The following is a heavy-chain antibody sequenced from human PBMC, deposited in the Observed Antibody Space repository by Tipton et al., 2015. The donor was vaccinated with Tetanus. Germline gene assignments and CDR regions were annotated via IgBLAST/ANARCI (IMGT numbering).Heavy chain of an antibody. CDR3: AREMDYDFWSGYPGRFDY. D-gene: IGHD3-3*01. J-gene: IGHJ4*02. Sequence: GLEKPSQTLSLTWAISGDSVSSNSAAWNWSRQSPSRGLEWLGRTYYSTQRYNDYAVSVKSRITINPDTSKNQFSLQLNSVTPEDTAVYYCAREMDYDFWSGYPGRFDYWGQGTLVPVSS. V-gene: IGHV6-1*01. CDR2: TYYSTQRYN. CDR1: GDSVSSNSAA.